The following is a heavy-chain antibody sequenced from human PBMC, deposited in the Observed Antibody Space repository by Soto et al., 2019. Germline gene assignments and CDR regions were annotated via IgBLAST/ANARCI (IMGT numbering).Heavy chain of an antibody. J-gene: IGHJ4*02. CDR2: IRSKAYGGTT. D-gene: IGHD5-18*01. Sequence: PGGSLRLSCTASGFTFGDYAMSWVRQAPGKGLEWVGFIRSKAYGGTTEYAASVKGRFTISRDDSKSIAYLQMNSLKTEDTAVYYYAAGYSYGTDTPIDYWGQGTQVTVSS. CDR3: AAGYSYGTDTPIDY. V-gene: IGHV3-49*04. CDR1: GFTFGDYA.